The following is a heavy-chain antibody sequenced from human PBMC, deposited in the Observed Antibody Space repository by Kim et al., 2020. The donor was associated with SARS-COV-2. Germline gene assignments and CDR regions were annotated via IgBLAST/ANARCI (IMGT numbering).Heavy chain of an antibody. V-gene: IGHV4-31*03. CDR2: IYYSGST. J-gene: IGHJ5*02. CDR3: ARDLWFGEVSWFDP. Sequence: SETLSLTCTVSGGSISSGGYYWSWIRQHPGKGLEWIGYIYYSGSTYYNPSLKSRLTISVDTSNNQFSLKLSSVTAADTAVYYCARDLWFGEVSWFDPSGQGTLVTVSS. CDR1: GGSISSGGYY. D-gene: IGHD3-10*01.